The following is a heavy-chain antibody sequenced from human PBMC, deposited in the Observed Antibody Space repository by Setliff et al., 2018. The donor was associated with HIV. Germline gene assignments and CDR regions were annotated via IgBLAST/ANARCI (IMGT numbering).Heavy chain of an antibody. J-gene: IGHJ4*02. CDR3: ARAAVVGRPLYYFDS. D-gene: IGHD2-15*01. Sequence: GSLRLSFVASGFIFSNAWMSWVRQAPGKGLEWVSTLYSGGGVSYYGDSVKGRFTISSDDGTVYLQLNGLRAEDTALYYCARAAVVGRPLYYFDSWGQGTLVTVSS. CDR2: LYSGGGVS. CDR1: GFIFSNAW. V-gene: IGHV3-23*03.